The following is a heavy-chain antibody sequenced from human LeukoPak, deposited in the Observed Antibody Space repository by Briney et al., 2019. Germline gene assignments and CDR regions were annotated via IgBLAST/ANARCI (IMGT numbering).Heavy chain of an antibody. CDR1: GFNFSDFY. V-gene: IGHV3-11*01. D-gene: IGHD3-3*01. CDR2: ISSSGSSI. J-gene: IGHJ5*02. CDR3: ARGKRRFWLDP. Sequence: PGGSLRLSCAGSGFNFSDFYMSWIRQAPGKGLEWVAYISSSGSSIYYTDSVRGRFTISRDNAKNSLFLQMNSLRPEDTAVYYCARGKRRFWLDPWGQGTLVTVSS.